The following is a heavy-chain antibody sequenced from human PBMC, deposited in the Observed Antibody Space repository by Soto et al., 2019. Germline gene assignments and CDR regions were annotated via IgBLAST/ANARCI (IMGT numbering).Heavy chain of an antibody. CDR3: TGEVESGY. D-gene: IGHD2-8*02. Sequence: QVQLVESGGGVVQPGRSLRLSCAVSGFTVSTYGMHWVRQAPGKGLEWVAVISRDGVTKYYKDSVKGRFIITRDNSRNTLLLEMNSLRGDDMAVYYCTGEVESGYWGQGTLVTVSS. CDR2: ISRDGVTK. V-gene: IGHV3-30*03. CDR1: GFTVSTYG. J-gene: IGHJ4*02.